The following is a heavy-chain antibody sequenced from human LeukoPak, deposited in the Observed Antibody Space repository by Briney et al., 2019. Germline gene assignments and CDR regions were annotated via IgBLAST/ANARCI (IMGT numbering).Heavy chain of an antibody. CDR3: ARDAWGY. D-gene: IGHD7-27*01. Sequence: PGGSVRLSCAASVFTFSIYSMNWVRQAPGKGLEWVSYILHSSRCILYTDSVKGRFTISTDKAKNSLYLQMNSLRAEDTAVYYCARDAWGYWGQGSLVTVSS. J-gene: IGHJ4*02. CDR1: VFTFSIYS. V-gene: IGHV3-21*01. CDR2: ILHSSRCI.